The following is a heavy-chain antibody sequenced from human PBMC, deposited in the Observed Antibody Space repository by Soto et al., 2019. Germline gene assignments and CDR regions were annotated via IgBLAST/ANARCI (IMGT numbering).Heavy chain of an antibody. CDR3: ARDYSITMIVVGPQYYFDY. D-gene: IGHD3-22*01. V-gene: IGHV1-46*01. CDR2: INPSGGST. J-gene: IGHJ4*02. CDR1: GYTFTSYY. Sequence: GASGKVSCKASGYTFTSYYMHWVRQAPGQGLEWMGIINPSGGSTSYAQKFQGRVTMTRDTSTSTVYMELSSLKSEDTAVYYCARDYSITMIVVGPQYYFDYWGQGTLVTVSS.